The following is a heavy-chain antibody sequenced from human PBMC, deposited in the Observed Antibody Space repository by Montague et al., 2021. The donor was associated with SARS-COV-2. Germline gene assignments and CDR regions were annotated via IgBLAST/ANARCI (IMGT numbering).Heavy chain of an antibody. CDR3: ARWDPQTLTVISLRGKSANDY. J-gene: IGHJ4*02. Sequence: SETLSLTCAVYGESFSGFFWSWIRQPPGKGLEWIAEINDRGVTNYNYNPSLGSRVTISADTSKNQFSLKLRSVTAADTAVYYCARWDPQTLTVISLRGKSANDYWGQGTLVIVSS. CDR2: INDRGVTNY. V-gene: IGHV4-34*01. CDR1: GESFSGFF. D-gene: IGHD4-11*01.